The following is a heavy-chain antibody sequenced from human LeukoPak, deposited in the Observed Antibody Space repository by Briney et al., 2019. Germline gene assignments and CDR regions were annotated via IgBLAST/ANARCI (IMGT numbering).Heavy chain of an antibody. D-gene: IGHD2-2*03. J-gene: IGHJ5*02. CDR3: VRVDNARAFDP. CDR2: INPNSGAT. CDR1: GYTFTGYY. Sequence: ASVKVSCKASGYTFTGYYLHWVRQAPGQGLEWMGWINPNSGATNYAQKFRGRVTMTRETSIHTAYLELNSLKSDGTAVYYCVRVDNARAFDPWGQGSLVIVSS. V-gene: IGHV1-2*02.